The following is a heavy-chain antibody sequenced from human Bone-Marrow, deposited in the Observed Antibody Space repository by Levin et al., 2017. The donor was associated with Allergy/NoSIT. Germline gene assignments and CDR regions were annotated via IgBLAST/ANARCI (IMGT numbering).Heavy chain of an antibody. Sequence: GGSLRLSCKGSGSKFSSDWIAWVRQKPGKGLEWMGFIYPGDSDTRYSPSFQGQITISVDKSITTAYLQWSSLQASDTAIYYCARQGCNDSTCFVSDPVDMWGRGTMVTVSS. CDR2: IYPGDSDT. V-gene: IGHV5-51*01. CDR1: GSKFSSDW. CDR3: ARQGCNDSTCFVSDPVDM. J-gene: IGHJ3*02. D-gene: IGHD2-2*01.